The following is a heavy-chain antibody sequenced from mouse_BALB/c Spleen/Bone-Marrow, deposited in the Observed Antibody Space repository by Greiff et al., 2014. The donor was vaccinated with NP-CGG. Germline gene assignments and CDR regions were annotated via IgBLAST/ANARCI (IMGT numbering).Heavy chain of an antibody. CDR2: ISNGGTYT. V-gene: IGHV5-4*02. CDR3: ARSGERYGAMDY. J-gene: IGHJ4*01. D-gene: IGHD1-1*02. Sequence: EVQVVESGGGLVKPGGSLKLSCAASGFTFSDFYMFWFRQTPEKRLEWVATISNGGTYTYYPDSVKRRFTISRDNAKNNLYLQMSSLKSEDTAMYYCARSGERYGAMDYWGQGTSVTVTS. CDR1: GFTFSDFY.